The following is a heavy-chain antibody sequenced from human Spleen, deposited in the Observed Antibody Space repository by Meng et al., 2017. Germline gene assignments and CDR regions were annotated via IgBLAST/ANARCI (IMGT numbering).Heavy chain of an antibody. D-gene: IGHD3-10*01. CDR2: IRSDGSEQ. CDR3: ARDMARYFDL. CDR1: GFTFSSFG. J-gene: IGHJ2*01. V-gene: IGHV3-33*08. Sequence: GESLKISCAASGFTFSSFGMHWVRQAPGKGLEWVGVIRSDGSEQAYADSVKGRFTISRDNSRNPLYLLMNSLTVEDTAVYYCARDMARYFDLWGRGTLVTGSS.